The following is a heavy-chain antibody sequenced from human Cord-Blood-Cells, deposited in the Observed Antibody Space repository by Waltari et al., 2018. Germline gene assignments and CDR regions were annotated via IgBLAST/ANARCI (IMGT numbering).Heavy chain of an antibody. CDR2: IYHSGST. J-gene: IGHJ4*02. CDR3: ARVRYCSSTSCHNYFDY. V-gene: IGHV4-4*02. Sequence: QVQLQESGPGLVKPSGTLSLTCAVSGGSISSSNWWSWVRQPPGKGLEWIGEIYHSGSTNYNPSLKSRVTISVDKSKNQFSLKRSSVTAADTAVYYCARVRYCSSTSCHNYFDYWGQGTLVTVSS. CDR1: GGSISSSNW. D-gene: IGHD2-2*02.